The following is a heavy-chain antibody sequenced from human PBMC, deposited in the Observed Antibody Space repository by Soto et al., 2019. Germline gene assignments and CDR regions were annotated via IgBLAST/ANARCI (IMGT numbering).Heavy chain of an antibody. D-gene: IGHD5-12*01. CDR3: ARVSSGYDWNWFDP. V-gene: IGHV1-3*01. CDR1: GFTFTNYA. J-gene: IGHJ5*02. CDR2: INAGDGNT. Sequence: QVQLVQSGTEVKKPGASVKVSCKASGFTFTNYAMHWVRQAPGQRLEWMGWINAGDGNTKYSQTFQGRVTITRDTSTSTAYMELSSLRSEDTAVYYCARVSSGYDWNWFDPWGQGTLVTVSS.